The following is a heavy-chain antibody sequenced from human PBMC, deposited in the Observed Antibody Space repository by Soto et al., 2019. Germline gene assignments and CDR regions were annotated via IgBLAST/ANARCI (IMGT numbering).Heavy chain of an antibody. J-gene: IGHJ4*02. CDR3: ARLETGGYSAYATAKNFDY. V-gene: IGHV4-31*03. CDR2: IYYSGNT. D-gene: IGHD5-12*01. Sequence: EQLQESGPGLVKPSQTLSLTCTVSGGSISSGAYYWSWIRQHPGKGLEWIGYIYYSGNTYYNPSLKSRVTISVDTSKNQFSLKLSSVTAADTAVYYCARLETGGYSAYATAKNFDYWGQGTLVTVSS. CDR1: GGSISSGAYY.